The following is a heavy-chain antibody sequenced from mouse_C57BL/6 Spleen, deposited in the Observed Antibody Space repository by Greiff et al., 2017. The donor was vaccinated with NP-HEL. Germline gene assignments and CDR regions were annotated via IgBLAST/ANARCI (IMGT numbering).Heavy chain of an antibody. V-gene: IGHV1-18*01. CDR3: ARDYGSSRSYSYFDV. J-gene: IGHJ1*03. CDR1: GYTFTDYN. CDR2: INPNNGGT. Sequence: VQLQQSGPELVKPGASVKIPCKASGYTFTDYNMDWVKQSHGKSLEWIGDINPNNGGTIYNQKFKGKATLTVDKSSSTAYMELRSLTSEDTAFYYCARDYGSSRSYSYFDVWGTGTTVTVSS. D-gene: IGHD1-1*01.